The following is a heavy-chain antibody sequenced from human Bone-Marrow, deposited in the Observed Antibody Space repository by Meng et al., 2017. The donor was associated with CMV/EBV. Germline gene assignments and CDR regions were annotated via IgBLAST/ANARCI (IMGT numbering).Heavy chain of an antibody. J-gene: IGHJ6*02. CDR2: IIPILGIA. CDR3: ARDSGRVVPAASPGYYGMDV. V-gene: IGHV1-69*10. CDR1: GGTFSSYA. D-gene: IGHD2-2*01. Sequence: SVKVSCKASGGTFSSYAISWVRQAPGQGLEWMGVIIPILGIANYAQKFQGRVTITADKSTSTAYMELSSLRSEDTDVYYCARDSGRVVPAASPGYYGMDVWGQGTTVTVSS.